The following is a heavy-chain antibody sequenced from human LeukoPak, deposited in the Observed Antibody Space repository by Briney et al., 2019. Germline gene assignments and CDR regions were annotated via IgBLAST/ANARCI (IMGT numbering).Heavy chain of an antibody. CDR1: GFTFGDYG. D-gene: IGHD3-3*01. Sequence: GRPLRLSCVAYGFTFGDYGIHWLRQAPGKGLEWVAVIYDDGTKKHFADSVKGRFTISRDQSKNTAVLEMNSLRVEDTAVYYCARDLKSGYVDFWGQGTLVTVSS. CDR2: IYDDGTKK. V-gene: IGHV3-33*01. J-gene: IGHJ4*02. CDR3: ARDLKSGYVDF.